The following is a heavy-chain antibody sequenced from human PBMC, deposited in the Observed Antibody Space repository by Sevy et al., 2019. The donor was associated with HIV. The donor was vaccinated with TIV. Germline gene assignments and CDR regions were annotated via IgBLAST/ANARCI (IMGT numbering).Heavy chain of an antibody. J-gene: IGHJ5*02. CDR1: GYTFTSYD. CDR3: ARGDSSGWYYLNWFDP. V-gene: IGHV1-8*01. D-gene: IGHD6-19*01. Sequence: ASVKVSCKASGYTFTSYDINWVRQATGQGLEWMVWMNPNSGNTGYAQKFQGRVTMTRNTSISTAYMELSSLRSEDTAVYHCARGDSSGWYYLNWFDPWGQGTLVTVSS. CDR2: MNPNSGNT.